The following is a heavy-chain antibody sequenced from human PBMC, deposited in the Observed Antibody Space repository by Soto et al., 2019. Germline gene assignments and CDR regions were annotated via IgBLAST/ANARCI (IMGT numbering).Heavy chain of an antibody. V-gene: IGHV4-59*08. CDR3: VRHRNSRGSWYWVDP. D-gene: IGHD6-13*01. CDR1: GGSMSVTY. Sequence: SETLSLTCTVSGGSMSVTYWNWIRQPPGKELEWIGYIYYSGGTIYNPSLKGRISISVDTSKNQFSLKLSSVTAADTAVYYCVRHRNSRGSWYWVDPWGQGTLVTVSS. CDR2: IYYSGGT. J-gene: IGHJ5*02.